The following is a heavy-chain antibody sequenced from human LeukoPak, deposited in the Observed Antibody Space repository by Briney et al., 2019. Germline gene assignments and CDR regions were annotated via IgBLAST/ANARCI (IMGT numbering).Heavy chain of an antibody. CDR1: GGSFSGYY. Sequence: SETLSLTCAVYGGSFSGYYWSWIRQPPGKGLEWIGEINHSGSTNYNPSLKSRVTISVDTSKNQFSLKLSSVTAADTAVYYCARGALHYDILTGTRIASGCYYYGMDVWGKGTTVTVSS. J-gene: IGHJ6*04. D-gene: IGHD3-9*01. CDR3: ARGALHYDILTGTRIASGCYYYGMDV. CDR2: INHSGST. V-gene: IGHV4-34*01.